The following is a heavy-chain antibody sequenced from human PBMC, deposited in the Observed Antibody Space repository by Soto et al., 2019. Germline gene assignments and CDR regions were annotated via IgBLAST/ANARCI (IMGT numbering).Heavy chain of an antibody. V-gene: IGHV1-69*01. J-gene: IGHJ6*02. CDR3: ARIGYSYDRYYYYYGMDV. D-gene: IGHD5-18*01. CDR1: GGTFSSYA. CDR2: IIPIFGTA. Sequence: QVQLVQSGAEVKKPGSSVKVSCKASGGTFSSYAISWVRQAPGQGLEWMGGIIPIFGTANYAQKFPGRVTITADESTSTAYMELSSLRSEDTAVYYCARIGYSYDRYYYYYGMDVWGQGTTVTVSS.